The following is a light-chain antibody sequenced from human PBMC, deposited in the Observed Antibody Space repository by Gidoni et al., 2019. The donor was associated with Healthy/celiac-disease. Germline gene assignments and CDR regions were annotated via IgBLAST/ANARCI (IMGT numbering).Light chain of an antibody. Sequence: EIVLTQSPATLSLSPGERATLACRARQSVSSYLAWYQQKPGQAPRLLIYDASNRATGIPARFSGSGSGTDFTLTISSLEPEDFAVYYCQQRSNWPSSLTFGGGTKVEIK. V-gene: IGKV3-11*01. CDR1: QSVSSY. J-gene: IGKJ4*01. CDR3: QQRSNWPSSLT. CDR2: DAS.